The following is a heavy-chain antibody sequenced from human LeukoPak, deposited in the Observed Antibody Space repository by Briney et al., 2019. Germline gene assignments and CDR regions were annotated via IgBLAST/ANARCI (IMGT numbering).Heavy chain of an antibody. CDR1: GGSISSGSYY. CDR3: ARGGTRVSTYGAFDM. Sequence: PSQTLSLTCTVSGGSISSGSYYWTWIRQHPEKGLEWIGYMYYSGTTYYNPSLKSRVTMSVDTSKNQFSLKLKSVTAADTAVYYCARGGTRVSTYGAFDMWGQGTMVTVSS. D-gene: IGHD1/OR15-1a*01. V-gene: IGHV4-31*03. CDR2: MYYSGTT. J-gene: IGHJ3*02.